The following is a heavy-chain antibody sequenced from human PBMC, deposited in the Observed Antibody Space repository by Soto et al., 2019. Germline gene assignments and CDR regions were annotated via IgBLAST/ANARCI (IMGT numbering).Heavy chain of an antibody. CDR2: TYYRSKWYN. CDR1: GDSVSSNSAA. Sequence: QTLSLTCAISGDSVSSNSAAWNWIRQSPSRGLEWLGRTYYRSKWYNDYAVSVKSRITINPDTSKNQFSLQLNSVTPEDTAVYYCARDLPHDYSVYNWFDPWGQGTLVTVSS. CDR3: ARDLPHDYSVYNWFDP. V-gene: IGHV6-1*01. D-gene: IGHD4-17*01. J-gene: IGHJ5*02.